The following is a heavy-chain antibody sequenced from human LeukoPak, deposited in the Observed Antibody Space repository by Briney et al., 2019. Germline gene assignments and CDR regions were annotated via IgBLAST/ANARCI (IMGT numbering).Heavy chain of an antibody. CDR3: VSRITGTVLDAFDI. D-gene: IGHD1-7*01. Sequence: GGSLRLSCAASGFTFSDYYMSWICQAPGKGLEWVSYISSTGSYTHYTDSVKGRFTISRDNAKNSLYLQMNSLRAEDTAVYYCVSRITGTVLDAFDIWGQGTMVTISS. V-gene: IGHV3-11*06. CDR1: GFTFSDYY. J-gene: IGHJ3*02. CDR2: ISSTGSYT.